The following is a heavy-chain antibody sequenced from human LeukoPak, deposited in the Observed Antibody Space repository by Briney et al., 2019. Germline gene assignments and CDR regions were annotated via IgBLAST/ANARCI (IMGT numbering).Heavy chain of an antibody. CDR1: GFTLSGNY. CDR3: ARVFWEKDGFIGAFDI. V-gene: IGHV3-66*01. CDR2: LYSGEST. D-gene: IGHD3-3*01. J-gene: IGHJ3*02. Sequence: GGSLRLSCAPSGFTLSGNYMSWVRRAPGKWLEWVSILYSGESTYYADSVKGRFTISRDNSKNTLYLQMNSLRAEDTAVCYCARVFWEKDGFIGAFDIWGQGTMVTVSS.